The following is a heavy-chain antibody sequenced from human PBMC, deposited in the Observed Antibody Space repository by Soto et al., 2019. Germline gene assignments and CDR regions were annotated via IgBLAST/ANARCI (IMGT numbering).Heavy chain of an antibody. CDR2: IIPIFGTA. CDR3: ASCGSRSSPDC. J-gene: IGHJ4*02. D-gene: IGHD2-21*01. Sequence: ASVKVSCKASGGTFSSYAMSWVRQAPGQGLEWMGGIIPIFGTANYAQKFQGRVTITADKSTSTAYMELSSLRSEDTAVYYCASCGSRSSPDCWGQGTLGTASS. V-gene: IGHV1-69*06. CDR1: GGTFSSYA.